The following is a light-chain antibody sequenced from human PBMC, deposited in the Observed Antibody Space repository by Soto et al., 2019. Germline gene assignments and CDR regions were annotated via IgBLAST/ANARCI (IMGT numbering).Light chain of an antibody. CDR3: YSYRGYYTRV. CDR1: NSDVGGYNF. CDR2: EVS. J-gene: IGLJ1*01. V-gene: IGLV2-14*01. Sequence: QSALTQPASVSGSPGQSITISCTGTNSDVGGYNFVSWYQQHPGRAPKLLIYEVSRRPSGVSNRFSGSKSGDTASLTISGLQAGDEADYYCYSYRGYYTRVFGTGTKVTVL.